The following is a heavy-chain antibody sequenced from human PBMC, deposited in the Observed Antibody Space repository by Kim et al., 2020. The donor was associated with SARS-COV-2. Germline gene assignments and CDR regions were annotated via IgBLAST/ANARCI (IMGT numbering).Heavy chain of an antibody. CDR1: GGSFSGYY. Sequence: SETLSLTCAVYGGSFSGYYWSWIRQPPGKGLEWIGEINHSGSTNYNPSLKSRVTISVDTSKNQFSLKLSSVTAADTAVYYCARAGERVPAAHYYFDYWGQGTLVTVSS. CDR2: INHSGST. CDR3: ARAGERVPAAHYYFDY. D-gene: IGHD2-2*01. J-gene: IGHJ4*02. V-gene: IGHV4-34*01.